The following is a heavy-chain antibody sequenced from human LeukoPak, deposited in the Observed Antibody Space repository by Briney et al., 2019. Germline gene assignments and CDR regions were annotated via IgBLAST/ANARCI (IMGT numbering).Heavy chain of an antibody. CDR3: SRQGKLLQDSSGYDYVCAY. V-gene: IGHV5-51*01. CDR2: IYPGDSDT. J-gene: IGHJ4*02. D-gene: IGHD3-22*01. Sequence: GESLKISCKGSGYGFTSYCIGWVRRRPGESLEWMGVIYPGDSDTRYSPSFKGQVTISVDKSSGTSSLKWSILKASATAIYYCSRQGKLLQDSSGYDYVCAYWAQEPGVSVPS. CDR1: GYGFTSYC.